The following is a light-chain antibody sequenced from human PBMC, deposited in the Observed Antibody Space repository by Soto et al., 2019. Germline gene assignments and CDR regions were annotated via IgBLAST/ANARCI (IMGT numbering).Light chain of an antibody. CDR1: SSDVGGYNY. V-gene: IGLV2-14*01. Sequence: QSALTQPASVSGSPGPSITISCTGTSSDVGGYNYVSWYQQHPGKAPRFVIYDVTNRPSGVSNRFSGSKSGNTASLTISGLQAEDEADASRSSYTTSNTRQVVFGTGTKVPVL. CDR2: DVT. J-gene: IGLJ1*01. CDR3: SSYTTSNTRQVV.